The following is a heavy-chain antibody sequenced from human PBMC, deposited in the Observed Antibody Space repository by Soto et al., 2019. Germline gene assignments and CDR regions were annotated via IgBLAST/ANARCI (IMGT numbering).Heavy chain of an antibody. V-gene: IGHV3-21*01. CDR3: ARDSAPYCSSTSCYVGITQRNRYYYYGMDG. CDR1: GFTFSSYS. Sequence: EVQLVESGGGLVKPGGSLRLSCAASGFTFSSYSMNWVRQAPGKGLEWVSSISSSSSYIYYADSVKGRFTISRDNAKNSLYLQMNSLRAEDTAVYYCARDSAPYCSSTSCYVGITQRNRYYYYGMDGWGQGTTVTVSS. D-gene: IGHD2-2*01. CDR2: ISSSSSYI. J-gene: IGHJ6*02.